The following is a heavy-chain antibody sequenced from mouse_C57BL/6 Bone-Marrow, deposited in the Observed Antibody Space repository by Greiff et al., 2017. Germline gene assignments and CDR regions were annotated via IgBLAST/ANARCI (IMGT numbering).Heavy chain of an antibody. CDR1: GFNIKDDY. Sequence: EVQGVESGAELVRPGASVKLSCTASGFNIKDDYMHWVKQRPEQGLEWIGWIDPENGDTEYASKFQGKATITADTSSNTAYLQLSRLTSEDTAVYYCATGNDGDYHYYAMGYWGQGASVTVSS. D-gene: IGHD2-3*01. CDR3: ATGNDGDYHYYAMGY. CDR2: IDPENGDT. V-gene: IGHV14-4*01. J-gene: IGHJ4*01.